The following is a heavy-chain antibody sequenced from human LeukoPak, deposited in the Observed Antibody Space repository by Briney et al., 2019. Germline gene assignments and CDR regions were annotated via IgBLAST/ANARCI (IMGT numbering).Heavy chain of an antibody. V-gene: IGHV3-20*04. CDR2: INWNGGST. CDR1: GFTFDDYG. CDR3: ARDRGTYYDFSSGYPDY. J-gene: IGHJ4*02. D-gene: IGHD3-3*01. Sequence: GGSLRLSCAASGFTFDDYGMSWVRQAPGKGLEWVSGINWNGGSTGYADSVKGRFTISRDNAKNSLYLQMNSLRAEDTALYYCARDRGTYYDFSSGYPDYWGQGTLVTVSS.